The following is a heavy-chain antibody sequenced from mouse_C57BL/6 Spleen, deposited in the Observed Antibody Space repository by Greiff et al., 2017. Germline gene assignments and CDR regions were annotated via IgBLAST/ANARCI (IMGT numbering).Heavy chain of an antibody. CDR1: GYSFTDYN. J-gene: IGHJ4*01. CDR2: INPNYGTT. Sequence: VQLKESGPELVKPGASVKISCKASGYSFTDYNMNWVKQSNGKRLEWIGVINPNYGTTSYNQKFKGKATWTVDQSSSTAYMQLNSLTSEDSAVDYGARERLRRYAMDDWGQGTTVTVSS. CDR3: ARERLRRYAMDD. D-gene: IGHD2-4*01. V-gene: IGHV1-39*01.